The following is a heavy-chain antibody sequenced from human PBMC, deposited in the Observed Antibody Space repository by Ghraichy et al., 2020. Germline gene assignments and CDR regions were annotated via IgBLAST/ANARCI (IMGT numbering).Heavy chain of an antibody. V-gene: IGHV6-1*01. J-gene: IGHJ5*02. CDR1: GDSVSSNSAA. D-gene: IGHD2-15*01. Sequence: LRLSCAISGDSVSSNSAAWNWIRQSPSRGLEWLGRTYYRSKWYNDYAVSVKSRITINPDTSKNQFSLQLNSVTPEDTAVYYCAREDILVVVAATPGDFVNWFDPWGQGTLVTVSS. CDR3: AREDILVVVAATPGDFVNWFDP. CDR2: TYYRSKWYN.